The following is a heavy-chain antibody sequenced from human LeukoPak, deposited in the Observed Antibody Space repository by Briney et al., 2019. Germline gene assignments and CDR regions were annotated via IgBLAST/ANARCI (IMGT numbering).Heavy chain of an antibody. J-gene: IGHJ3*02. V-gene: IGHV3-9*01. CDR2: ISWNSGSI. D-gene: IGHD3-10*01. CDR1: GFTFDDYA. CDR3: AKGVVRGVAHAFDI. Sequence: GRSLRLSCAASGFTFDDYAMHWVRQAPRKGLEWVSGISWNSGSIGYADSVKGRFTISRDNVKNSLYLQMNSLRAEDTALYYCAKGVVRGVAHAFDIWGQGTMVTVSS.